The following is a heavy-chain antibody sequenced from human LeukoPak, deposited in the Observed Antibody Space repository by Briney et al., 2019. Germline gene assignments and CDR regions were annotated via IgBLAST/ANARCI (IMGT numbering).Heavy chain of an antibody. CDR1: GGSISSSSDY. Sequence: SQTLSLTCTVSGGSISSSSDYWGWVRQPPGKGLEWIGDIYYSGRTYYNSPLQSRLTISLDTSKNQFSLKLNYVTAADTAVYYCARRRYYDSTGYLDWGQGTLVTVSP. CDR2: IYYSGRT. V-gene: IGHV4-39*01. CDR3: ARRRYYDSTGYLD. D-gene: IGHD3-22*01. J-gene: IGHJ1*01.